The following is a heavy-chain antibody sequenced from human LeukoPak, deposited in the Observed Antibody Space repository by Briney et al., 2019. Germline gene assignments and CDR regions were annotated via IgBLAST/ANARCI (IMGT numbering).Heavy chain of an antibody. CDR3: AKAYMITFGGVIEY. CDR2: ISGSGGST. Sequence: GGSLRLSCAASGFTFSSCAMSWVRQAPGKGLEWVSAISGSGGSTYYADSVKGRFTISRDNSKDTLYLQMNSLRAEDTAVYYCAKAYMITFGGVIEYWGQGTLVTVSS. V-gene: IGHV3-23*01. J-gene: IGHJ4*02. CDR1: GFTFSSCA. D-gene: IGHD3-16*02.